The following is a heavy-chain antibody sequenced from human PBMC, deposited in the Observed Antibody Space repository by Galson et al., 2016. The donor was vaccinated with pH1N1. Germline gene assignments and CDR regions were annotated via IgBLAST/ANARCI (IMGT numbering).Heavy chain of an antibody. CDR1: GFTFSHYW. J-gene: IGHJ4*02. Sequence: SGFTFSHYWMSWVRQAPGKGLEWVANIKENGSEKYYLDSVKGRFTISRDNAKHSVSLQLDSLRAEDTAVYYCAGHLFSASESPFEYWGQGALVTVSS. D-gene: IGHD3-16*01. CDR2: IKENGSEK. CDR3: AGHLFSASESPFEY. V-gene: IGHV3-7*01.